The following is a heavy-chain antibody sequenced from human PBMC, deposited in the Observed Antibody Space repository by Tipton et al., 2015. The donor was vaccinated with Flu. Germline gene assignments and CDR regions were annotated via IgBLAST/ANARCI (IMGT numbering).Heavy chain of an antibody. CDR3: ARHGGYNYGFPRYFDL. V-gene: IGHV4-39*01. D-gene: IGHD5-18*01. J-gene: IGHJ2*01. CDR2: IYYSDNS. Sequence: GLVKPSETLSLTCTVSGGSTRSSRYFWGWIRQPPGKGLEWIASIYYSDNSYYNPSLKSRVTISVDTSKNQFSLRLSSVTAADTAIYYYARHGGYNYGFPRYFDLWGRGTLVTVTS. CDR1: GGSTRSSRYF.